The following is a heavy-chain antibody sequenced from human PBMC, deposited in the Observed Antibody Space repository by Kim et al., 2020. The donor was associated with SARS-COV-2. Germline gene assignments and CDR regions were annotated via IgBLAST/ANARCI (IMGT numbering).Heavy chain of an antibody. V-gene: IGHV3-13*01. CDR2: IVTNGDT. J-gene: IGHJ6*02. Sequence: GGSLRLSCAASGFTFRNYDMHWVRQATGKGLEWVSSIVTNGDTYYPGSVKGRFTISRDNAKNSLYLQMNSLRAGDTAIYYCVRDTMFRGVQYSYYYGLDVWGQGTTVTVSS. CDR1: GFTFRNYD. CDR3: VRDTMFRGVQYSYYYGLDV. D-gene: IGHD3-10*01.